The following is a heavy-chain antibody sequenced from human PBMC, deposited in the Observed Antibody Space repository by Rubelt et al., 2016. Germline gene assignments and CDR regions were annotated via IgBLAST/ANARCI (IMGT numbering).Heavy chain of an antibody. D-gene: IGHD6-19*01. CDR3: APPISGYSSGWYVY. CDR2: IRYDGSNE. J-gene: IGHJ4*02. V-gene: IGHV3-30*02. Sequence: QVQLVESGGGVVQPGGSLRLSCAASGFTFGVYGMPWVRQAPGKGLEWVTFIRYDGSNEYYAASVKGRFTISRDNSKNTLYLQMNSLRVEDTAVYYCAPPISGYSSGWYVYWGQGTLVTVSS. CDR1: GFTFGVYG.